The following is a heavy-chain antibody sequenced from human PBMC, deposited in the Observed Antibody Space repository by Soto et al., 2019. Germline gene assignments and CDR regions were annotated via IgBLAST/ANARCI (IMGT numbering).Heavy chain of an antibody. D-gene: IGHD3-10*01. J-gene: IGHJ4*02. CDR1: GGSISSGSYY. Sequence: SETLSLTCTVSGGSISSGSYYWSWSRQRPGQGLEWMGYLYDSGNTNYNPSLMGRVTMSVDESKTQFSLKLKSVTAADTAVYYCARGIWAAGSVIDHWGQGALVTVSS. CDR3: ARGIWAAGSVIDH. CDR2: LYDSGNT. V-gene: IGHV4-61*01.